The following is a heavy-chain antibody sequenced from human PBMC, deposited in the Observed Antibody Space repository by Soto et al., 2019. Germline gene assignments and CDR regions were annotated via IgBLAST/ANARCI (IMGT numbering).Heavy chain of an antibody. CDR1: GGHPSGAGYS. CDR2: IYHSGTT. J-gene: IGHJ5*02. CDR3: ARAQFYSGPGNYYNLMFDH. V-gene: IGHV4-30-2*01. Sequence: PSETLRFPCALCGGHPSGAGYSWSWIRQPPGAGLEWIGYIYHSGTTLYNPSLKTRLTISLDRSNSRFSLTLNSMTAADTAVYYCARAQFYSGPGNYYNLMFDHWGQGTQVTVAS. D-gene: IGHD3-10*01.